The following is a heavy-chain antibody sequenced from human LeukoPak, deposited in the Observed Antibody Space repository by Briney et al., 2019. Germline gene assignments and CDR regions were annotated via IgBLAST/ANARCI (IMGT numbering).Heavy chain of an antibody. D-gene: IGHD3-22*01. CDR1: GFTFSSYW. J-gene: IGHJ4*02. CDR2: IKQDGSEK. V-gene: IGHV3-7*01. Sequence: GGSLRLSCAASGFTFSSYWMSWVRQAPGKGLEWVANIKQDGSEKYYVDSVKGRFTISRDNAKNSLYLQMNSLRAEDTAVYYCARDSLPDYCDSSGYLGEDYWGQGTLVTVSS. CDR3: ARDSLPDYCDSSGYLGEDY.